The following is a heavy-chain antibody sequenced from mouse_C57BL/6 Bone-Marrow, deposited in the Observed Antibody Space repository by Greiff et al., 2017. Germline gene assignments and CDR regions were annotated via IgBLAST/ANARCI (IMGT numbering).Heavy chain of an antibody. CDR1: GYTFTSYW. CDR2: IYPSDSET. J-gene: IGHJ2*01. CDR3: ARSGELAPDY. Sequence: QVQLQQPGAELVRPGSSVKLSCKASGYTFTSYWMDWVKQRPGQGLEWIGNIYPSDSETHYNQKFKDKATLTVDKSSSTAYMQLSSLTSEDSAVYYCARSGELAPDYGGQGTTLTVSS. V-gene: IGHV1-61*01. D-gene: IGHD4-1*01.